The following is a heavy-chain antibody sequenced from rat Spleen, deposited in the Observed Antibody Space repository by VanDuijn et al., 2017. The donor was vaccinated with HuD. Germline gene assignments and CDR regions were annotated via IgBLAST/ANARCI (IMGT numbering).Heavy chain of an antibody. CDR2: ISYDGSST. D-gene: IGHD1-1*01. V-gene: IGHV5-20*01. J-gene: IGHJ2*01. Sequence: EVQLVESDGGLVQPGRSLKLSCATSGFIFSDCYMAWVRQAPTKGLEWVASISYDGSSTYYRDSVKGRFNISRDNAKSTLYLQMNSLRSEDTATYYCTRGGYYRYWGQGVMVTVSS. CDR3: TRGGYYRY. CDR1: GFIFSDCY.